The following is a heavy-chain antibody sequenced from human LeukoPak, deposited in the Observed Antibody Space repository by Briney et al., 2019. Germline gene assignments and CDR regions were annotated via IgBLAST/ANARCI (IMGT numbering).Heavy chain of an antibody. Sequence: GRSLRLSCAASGFTFDDYAMHWVRQAPGKGLEWVSGISWNSGSMGYADSVKGRFTISRDNAKNSLYLQMNSLRAEDTALYYCSRSFYYYYYMDVWGKGTTVTVSS. CDR3: SRSFYYYYYMDV. CDR2: ISWNSGSM. V-gene: IGHV3-9*01. J-gene: IGHJ6*03. CDR1: GFTFDDYA.